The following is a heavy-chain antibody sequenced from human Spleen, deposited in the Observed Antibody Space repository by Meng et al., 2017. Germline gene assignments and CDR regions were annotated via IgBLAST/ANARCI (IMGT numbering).Heavy chain of an antibody. D-gene: IGHD4-17*01. CDR1: GFSLFTNGVG. CDR2: IYWNDDG. V-gene: IGHV2-5*01. CDR3: VHSEVTTYYFDY. Sequence: QITLKESRSMLVKPTPTLTLTCTFSGFSLFTNGVGVGLIRQPPGKAPEWLALIYWNDDGRYSPSLKSRLTITKDISRNQVVLTMTNMDPVDTATYYCVHSEVTTYYFDYWGQGILVTVSS. J-gene: IGHJ4*02.